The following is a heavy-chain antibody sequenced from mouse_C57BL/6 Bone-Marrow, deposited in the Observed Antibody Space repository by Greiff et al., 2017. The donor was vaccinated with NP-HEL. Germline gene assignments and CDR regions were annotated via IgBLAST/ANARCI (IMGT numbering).Heavy chain of an antibody. V-gene: IGHV5-15*01. CDR3: ARHGGYYFWYFDV. D-gene: IGHD2-3*01. J-gene: IGHJ1*03. Sequence: EVMLVESGGGLVQPGGSLKLSCAASGFTFSDYGMAWVRQAPRKGPAWVAFISNLAYSIYYADTVTGRFTISRENAKNTLYLEMSSLRSEDTAMYYCARHGGYYFWYFDVWGTGTTVTVSS. CDR1: GFTFSDYG. CDR2: ISNLAYSI.